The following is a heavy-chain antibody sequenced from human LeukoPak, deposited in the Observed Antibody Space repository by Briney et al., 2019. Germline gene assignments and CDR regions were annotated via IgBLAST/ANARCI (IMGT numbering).Heavy chain of an antibody. V-gene: IGHV4-31*03. J-gene: IGHJ5*02. CDR1: GGSISSGGYY. Sequence: PSQTLSLTCTVSGGSISSGGYYWSWLRQHPGKGLEWIGYIYYSGSTYYNPSLKSRVTISVDTSKNQFSLKLSSVTAADTAVYYCAKNGQSGFSFDPWGQGTLVTVSS. CDR2: IYYSGST. D-gene: IGHD3-3*01. CDR3: AKNGQSGFSFDP.